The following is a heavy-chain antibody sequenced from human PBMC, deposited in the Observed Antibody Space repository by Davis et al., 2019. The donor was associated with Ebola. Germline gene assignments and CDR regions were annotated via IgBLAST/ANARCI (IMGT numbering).Heavy chain of an antibody. CDR3: ARDRVVPAYYYYGLDV. CDR1: GGIFDNYV. D-gene: IGHD2-2*01. J-gene: IGHJ6*02. CDR2: IIPVFDTI. Sequence: ASVKVSCKASGGIFDNYVISWVRQAPGQGLEWMGGIIPVFDTINIAQKFQGRVTMTTDTTTNTAYMELRSLTSDDAAVYYCARDRVVPAYYYYGLDVWGQGTTVTVSS. V-gene: IGHV1-18*04.